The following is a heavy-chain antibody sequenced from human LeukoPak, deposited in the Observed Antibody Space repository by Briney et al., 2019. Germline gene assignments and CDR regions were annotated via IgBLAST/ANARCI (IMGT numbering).Heavy chain of an antibody. Sequence: GGSLRHSCAASGFTFSNYAKNWVPPAPGKGLEGDSTIRGFGDSTYIPDSVKGRFTMSRDNSANTVYLQMNSLRVEDTAIYYCAKRADGCSGVSCYYYYMDVWGKGTTVTVSS. CDR2: IRGFGDST. D-gene: IGHD2-15*01. J-gene: IGHJ6*03. V-gene: IGHV3-23*01. CDR3: AKRADGCSGVSCYYYYMDV. CDR1: GFTFSNYA.